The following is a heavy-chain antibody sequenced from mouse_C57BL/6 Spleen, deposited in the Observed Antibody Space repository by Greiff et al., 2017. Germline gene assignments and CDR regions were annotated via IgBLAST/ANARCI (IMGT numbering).Heavy chain of an antibody. D-gene: IGHD2-3*01. J-gene: IGHJ2*01. CDR3: ARKGDDGYSLDY. Sequence: VQLQESGAELVKPGASVKISCKASGYAFSSYWMNWVKQRPGKGLEWIGQIYPGDGEPNYNGKFKGKATLTADKSSSTAYMQLSSLTSEDSAVYFCARKGDDGYSLDYWGQGTTLTVSS. CDR1: GYAFSSYW. CDR2: IYPGDGEP. V-gene: IGHV1-80*01.